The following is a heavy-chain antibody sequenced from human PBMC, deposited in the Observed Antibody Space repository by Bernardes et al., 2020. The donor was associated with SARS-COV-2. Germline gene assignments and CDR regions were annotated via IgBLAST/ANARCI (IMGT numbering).Heavy chain of an antibody. J-gene: IGHJ6*02. CDR2: IYSSGST. CDR1: GVSVISYF. V-gene: IGHV4-4*07. Sequence: SETLSLTCSVSGVSVISYFWTWIRQPAGKGLEWIGRIYSSGSTNYNPSLKSRVTMSVDSSKNQFSLNLSSVTAADTAVYYCARAPPQYQRVGMDVWGQGITVTVSS. CDR3: ARAPPQYQRVGMDV. D-gene: IGHD2-2*01.